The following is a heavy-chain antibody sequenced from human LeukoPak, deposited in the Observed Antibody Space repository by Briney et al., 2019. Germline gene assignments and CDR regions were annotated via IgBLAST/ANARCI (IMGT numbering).Heavy chain of an antibody. D-gene: IGHD2-2*01. V-gene: IGHV1-24*01. J-gene: IGHJ5*02. CDR3: ATFKIVVVPAPYQPFDP. Sequence: ASVKVSCKVSGYTLTELPMHWVRQAPGKGLEWMGGFDPEDDETIYAQKFQGRVTMTEDTSTDTAYMELSSLRSEDTAVYYCATFKIVVVPAPYQPFDPWGQGTLVTVSS. CDR1: GYTLTELP. CDR2: FDPEDDET.